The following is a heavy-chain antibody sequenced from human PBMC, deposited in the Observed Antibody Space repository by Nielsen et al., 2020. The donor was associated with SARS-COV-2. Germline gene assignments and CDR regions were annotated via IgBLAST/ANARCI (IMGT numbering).Heavy chain of an antibody. CDR2: ISSSSSYT. Sequence: GESLKISCAASGFTFDDYGMSWVRQAPGKGLEWVSYISSSSSYTNYADSVKGRFTISRDNAKNSLYLQMNSLRAEDTAVYYCARAGNDYVWGSYRYFPDYWGQGTLVTVSS. V-gene: IGHV3-11*05. J-gene: IGHJ4*02. D-gene: IGHD3-16*02. CDR3: ARAGNDYVWGSYRYFPDY. CDR1: GFTFDDYG.